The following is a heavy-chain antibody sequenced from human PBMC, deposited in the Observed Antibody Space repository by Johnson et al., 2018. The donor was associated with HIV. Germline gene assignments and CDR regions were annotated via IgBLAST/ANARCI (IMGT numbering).Heavy chain of an antibody. CDR2: MSSTGSTI. D-gene: IGHD6-19*01. Sequence: GKGLEWLSYMSSTGSTIYYADSVKGRFTISRDNAKNSLYLQINSLSAEDTAVYYCAREHSSGWSDAFDVWGQGTMVIVPS. J-gene: IGHJ3*01. V-gene: IGHV3-48*03. CDR3: AREHSSGWSDAFDV.